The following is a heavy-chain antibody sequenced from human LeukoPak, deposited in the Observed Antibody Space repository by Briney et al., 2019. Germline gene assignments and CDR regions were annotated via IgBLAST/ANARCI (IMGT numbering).Heavy chain of an antibody. D-gene: IGHD1-26*01. CDR2: IYYSGST. J-gene: IGHJ4*02. V-gene: IGHV4-39*01. Sequence: SETLSLTCTVSGDSINNAGYHWTWIRQHPGKGLEWIGSIYYSGSTYYNPSLKSRVTISVDTSKNQFSLKLSSETAADTAVYYCARIVGAIDYWGQGTLVTVSS. CDR1: GDSINNAGYH. CDR3: ARIVGAIDY.